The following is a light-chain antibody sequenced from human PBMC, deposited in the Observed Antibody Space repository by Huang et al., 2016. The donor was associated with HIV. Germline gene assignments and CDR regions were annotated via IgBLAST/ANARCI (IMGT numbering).Light chain of an antibody. CDR2: GAS. Sequence: EVVLTQSPGTLSLSPGERATLSCRASQGVASNQLAWYQQKPGQAPRLLIYGASARATGIPDRFIGSVSGTGFTLTISRLEPEDSAVYYCQQYGISPWTFGQGTKVEIK. CDR1: QGVASNQ. J-gene: IGKJ1*01. CDR3: QQYGISPWT. V-gene: IGKV3-20*01.